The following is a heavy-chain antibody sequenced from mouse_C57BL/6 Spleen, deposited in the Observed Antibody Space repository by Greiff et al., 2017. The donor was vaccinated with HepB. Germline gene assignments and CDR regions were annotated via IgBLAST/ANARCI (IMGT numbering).Heavy chain of an antibody. V-gene: IGHV5-6*01. J-gene: IGHJ4*01. CDR3: ARHRYYSNYDYAMDY. CDR2: ISSGGSYT. Sequence: EVQRVESGGDLVKPGGSLKLSCAASGFTFSSYGMSWVRQTPDKRLEWVATISSGGSYTYYPDSVKGRFTISRDNAKNTLYLQMSSLKSEDTAMYYCARHRYYSNYDYAMDYWGQGTSVTVSS. CDR1: GFTFSSYG. D-gene: IGHD2-5*01.